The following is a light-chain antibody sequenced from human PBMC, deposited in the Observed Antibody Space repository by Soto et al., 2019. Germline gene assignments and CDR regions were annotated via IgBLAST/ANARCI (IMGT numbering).Light chain of an antibody. Sequence: IQVTQYPSSVSASVGETATATGRASQSIGRWLAWYQQKPGKAPKLLIFDASTLENGVPARFSGSRSGPEFSLTISSLQPDDFATYYCQQYYSYWTFGQGTKVDIK. V-gene: IGKV1-5*01. CDR2: DAS. CDR1: QSIGRW. J-gene: IGKJ1*01. CDR3: QQYYSYWT.